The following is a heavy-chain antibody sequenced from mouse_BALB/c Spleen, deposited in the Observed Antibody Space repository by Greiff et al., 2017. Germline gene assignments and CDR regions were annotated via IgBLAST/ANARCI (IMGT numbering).Heavy chain of an antibody. Sequence: QVQLQQPGAELVKPGASVKLSCKASGYTFTSYWMHWVKQRPGQGLEWIGEIDPSDSYTNYNQKFKGKATLTVDKSSSTAYMQLSSLTSEDSAVYYCARGITTVFDYWGQGTTLTVSS. CDR2: IDPSDSYT. CDR1: GYTFTSYW. J-gene: IGHJ2*01. CDR3: ARGITTVFDY. D-gene: IGHD1-1*01. V-gene: IGHV1-69*02.